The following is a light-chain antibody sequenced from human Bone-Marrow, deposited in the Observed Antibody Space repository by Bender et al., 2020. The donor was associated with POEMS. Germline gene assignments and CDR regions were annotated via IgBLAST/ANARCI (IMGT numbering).Light chain of an antibody. CDR2: INN. CDR3: SSWDDSLNGWV. V-gene: IGLV1-44*01. Sequence: QSVLTQPPSAPGTPGQSVTISCSGTSSNFGNNAANWYQHVPGTAPKLLIYINNQRPSGVPGRFSAPASGTSTSLPIRALHSNDEADYYCSSWDDSLNGWVYGGGGTLSVL. CDR1: SSNFGNNA. J-gene: IGLJ3*02.